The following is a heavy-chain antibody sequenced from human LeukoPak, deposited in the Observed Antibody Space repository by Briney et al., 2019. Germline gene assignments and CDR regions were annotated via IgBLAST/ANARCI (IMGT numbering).Heavy chain of an antibody. J-gene: IGHJ4*02. CDR1: GGSISSYY. D-gene: IGHD1-26*01. V-gene: IGHV4-4*07. Sequence: SETLSLTCTVSGGSISSYYWSWIRQPAGKGLEWIGRIYTSGSTNYNPSLKSRVTISVDTSKNQFSLKLSSVTAADTAVYYCARVNSGSYLGDYFDYWGQGTLVTVSS. CDR2: IYTSGST. CDR3: ARVNSGSYLGDYFDY.